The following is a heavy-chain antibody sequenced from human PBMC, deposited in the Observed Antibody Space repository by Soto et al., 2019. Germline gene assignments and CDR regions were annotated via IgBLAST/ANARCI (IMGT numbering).Heavy chain of an antibody. CDR2: IYYSGST. V-gene: IGHV4-59*08. CDR3: ARTTVTTGIDY. CDR1: CGSISSYY. J-gene: IGHJ4*02. Sequence: SETLSLTCTVSCGSISSYYWSWIRQPPGKGLEWIGYIYYSGSTNYNPSLKSRVTISVDTSKNQFSLKLSSVTAADTAVYYCARTTVTTGIDYWGQGTLVTVSS. D-gene: IGHD4-17*01.